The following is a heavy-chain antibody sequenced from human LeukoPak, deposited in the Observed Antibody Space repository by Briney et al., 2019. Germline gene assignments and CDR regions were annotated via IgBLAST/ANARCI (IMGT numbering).Heavy chain of an antibody. CDR3: ARQGARGYSSYWFDP. D-gene: IGHD6-6*01. CDR1: GASISSSS. CDR2: IYYSGTT. V-gene: IGHV4-59*08. Sequence: KPSETLSLTCTVSGASISSSSWTWIRQPPGKGLECIGFIYYSGTTIYNPSLKGRVTISLDTSKNQFSLRLSSVTAADTAVYYCARQGARGYSSYWFDPWGQGTLVTVSS. J-gene: IGHJ5*02.